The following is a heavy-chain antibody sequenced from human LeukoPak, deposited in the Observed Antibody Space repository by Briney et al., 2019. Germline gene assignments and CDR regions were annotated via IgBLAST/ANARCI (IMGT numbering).Heavy chain of an antibody. Sequence: PSETLSLTCTVSGGSITTYYWNWIRQPPGKGLEWIGYIYYSGSTNCNPSLKSRLTISVDTSKNQFSLKLTSVTAADTAAYYCAGSIAANAVNAFDIWGQGTMVTVSS. V-gene: IGHV4-59*08. J-gene: IGHJ3*02. CDR1: GGSITTYY. CDR3: AGSIAANAVNAFDI. D-gene: IGHD6-13*01. CDR2: IYYSGST.